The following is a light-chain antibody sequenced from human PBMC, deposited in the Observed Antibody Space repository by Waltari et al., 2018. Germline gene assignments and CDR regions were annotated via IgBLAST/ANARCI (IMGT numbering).Light chain of an antibody. CDR2: ASS. J-gene: IGKJ2*01. CDR3: QQSHLTPYT. V-gene: IGKV1-39*01. Sequence: DIQMTQSPSSLSASIGARVTITCRASQSISTYLNWYQQKAGKPPKVQIYASSTLLNGVPSRFSGSGSGTDFTLTISGLRPEDFATYYCQQSHLTPYTFGPGTKLEI. CDR1: QSISTY.